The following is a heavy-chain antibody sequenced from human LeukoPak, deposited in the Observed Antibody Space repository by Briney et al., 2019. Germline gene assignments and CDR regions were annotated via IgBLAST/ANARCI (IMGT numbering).Heavy chain of an antibody. D-gene: IGHD3-10*01. CDR3: ASVIFGY. CDR2: INSDGSST. J-gene: IGHJ4*02. Sequence: GGSLRLSCAASGFTFSSYWMHWVHQAPGKGLVWVLRINSDGSSTSYADSVKGRFTISRDNTKNTLYLQMNSLRAEDTAVYYCASVIFGYWGQGTLVTVSS. CDR1: GFTFSSYW. V-gene: IGHV3-74*01.